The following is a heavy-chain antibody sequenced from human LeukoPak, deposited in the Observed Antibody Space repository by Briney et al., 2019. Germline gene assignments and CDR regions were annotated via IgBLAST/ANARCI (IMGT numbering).Heavy chain of an antibody. CDR2: ISNDGSNK. Sequence: GGSLRLSCAASGFTFSNYAMSWVRQAPGKGLVWLAVISNDGSNKYYADSVKGRFTISRDNSKNTLYLQMNSLRAEDTAVYYCAKEGYSSSWYGYYYYYYGMDVWGQGTTVTVSS. J-gene: IGHJ6*02. D-gene: IGHD6-13*01. V-gene: IGHV3-30-3*01. CDR3: AKEGYSSSWYGYYYYYYGMDV. CDR1: GFTFSNYA.